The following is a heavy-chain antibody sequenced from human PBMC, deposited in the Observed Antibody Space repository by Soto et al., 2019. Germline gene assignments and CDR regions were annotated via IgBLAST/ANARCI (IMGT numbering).Heavy chain of an antibody. CDR2: IWYDGSNK. J-gene: IGHJ2*01. V-gene: IGHV3-33*01. D-gene: IGHD4-17*01. CDR3: ARDDDDYGDPTSPLGWYFDL. Sequence: QVQLVESGGGVVQPGRSLRLSCAASGFTFSSYGMHWVRQAPGKGLEWVAVIWYDGSNKYYADSVKGRFTISRDNSKNTLYLKMNSLRAEDTAVYYCARDDDDYGDPTSPLGWYFDLWGRGTLVTVSS. CDR1: GFTFSSYG.